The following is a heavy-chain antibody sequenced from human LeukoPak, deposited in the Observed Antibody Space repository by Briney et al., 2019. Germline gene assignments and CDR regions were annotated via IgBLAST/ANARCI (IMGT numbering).Heavy chain of an antibody. CDR3: ARDYYGSGSYYNDYYYYMDV. CDR1: GGSISSYY. CDR2: IYYSGST. J-gene: IGHJ6*03. Sequence: SETLSLTCTVSGGSISSYYWSWIRQPPGQGLGWIGYIYYSGSTNYNPSLKSRVIISVDTSKNQFSLKLSSVTAADTAVYYCARDYYGSGSYYNDYYYYMDVWGKGTTVTVSS. V-gene: IGHV4-59*01. D-gene: IGHD3-10*01.